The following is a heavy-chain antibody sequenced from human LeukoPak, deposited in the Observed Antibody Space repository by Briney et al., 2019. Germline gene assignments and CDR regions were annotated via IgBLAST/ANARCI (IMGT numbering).Heavy chain of an antibody. D-gene: IGHD4-17*01. CDR3: APADYGGNLGY. V-gene: IGHV3-9*01. CDR2: ISWNSGSI. J-gene: IGHJ4*02. CDR1: GFTFDDYA. Sequence: ALRLSCAASGFTFDDYAMHWVRQAPGKDLEWVSGISWNSGSIGYADSVKGRFTISRDNAKNSLYLQMNSLRAEDTALYYCAPADYGGNLGYWGQGTLVTVSS.